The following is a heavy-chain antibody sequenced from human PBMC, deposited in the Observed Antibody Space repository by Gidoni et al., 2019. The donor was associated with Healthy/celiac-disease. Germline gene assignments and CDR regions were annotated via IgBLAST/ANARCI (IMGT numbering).Heavy chain of an antibody. Sequence: EVQLVESGGGLVQPGRSLRLSCAASGFTFDDYAMHWVRQAPGKGREWVSGISWNSGSIGYADSVKGRFTISRDNVKNSLYLQMNSLRAEDTALYYCAKSTITIFGVVMSYFDYWGQGTLVTVSS. CDR1: GFTFDDYA. V-gene: IGHV3-9*01. CDR2: ISWNSGSI. D-gene: IGHD3-3*01. J-gene: IGHJ4*02. CDR3: AKSTITIFGVVMSYFDY.